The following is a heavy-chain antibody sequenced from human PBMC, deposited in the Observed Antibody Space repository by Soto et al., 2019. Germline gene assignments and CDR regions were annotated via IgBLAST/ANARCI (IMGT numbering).Heavy chain of an antibody. CDR2: IIPIFGTA. D-gene: IGHD2-2*02. CDR3: ARILTHTQNPYYGMDV. J-gene: IGHJ6*02. Sequence: SVKVSCKASGGTFSSYAISWVRQAPGQGLEWMGGIIPIFGTANYAQKFQGRVTITADKSTSTAYMELSSLRSEDTAVYYCARILTHTQNPYYGMDVWGQGTTVTVS. V-gene: IGHV1-69*06. CDR1: GGTFSSYA.